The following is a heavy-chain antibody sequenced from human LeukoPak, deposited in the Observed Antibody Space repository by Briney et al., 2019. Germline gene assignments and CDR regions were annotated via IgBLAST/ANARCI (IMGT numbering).Heavy chain of an antibody. J-gene: IGHJ6*02. CDR1: GYTFTSYG. D-gene: IGHD2-2*01. Sequence: ASVKVSCKASGYTFTSYGISWVRQAPGQGLEWMGWISAYNGNTNYAQKLQGRVTMTTDTSTSTAYMELRSLRSDDTAVYYCARDRPPDIVVVPAARRGYYYGMDVWGQGTTVTVSS. CDR3: ARDRPPDIVVVPAARRGYYYGMDV. CDR2: ISAYNGNT. V-gene: IGHV1-18*01.